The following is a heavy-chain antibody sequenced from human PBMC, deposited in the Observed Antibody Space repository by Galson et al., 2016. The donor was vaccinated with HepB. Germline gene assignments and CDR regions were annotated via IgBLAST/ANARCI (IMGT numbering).Heavy chain of an antibody. Sequence: SGFSFSNYGIHWVRQAPGKGLEWVSYINISSSAIYYADSVKGRFTISRDNAKNSLFLQMNSLSAEDTAVYYCARKGFDYWGQGTLVTVSS. V-gene: IGHV3-48*04. CDR1: GFSFSNYG. CDR3: ARKGFDY. J-gene: IGHJ4*02. CDR2: INISSSAI.